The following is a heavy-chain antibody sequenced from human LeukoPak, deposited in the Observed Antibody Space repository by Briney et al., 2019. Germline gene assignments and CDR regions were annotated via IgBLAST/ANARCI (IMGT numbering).Heavy chain of an antibody. J-gene: IGHJ4*02. CDR2: ISSSSSYI. D-gene: IGHD6-13*01. V-gene: IGHV3-21*01. CDR3: ARDPGIAAAPYYFDY. CDR1: GFTFSSYS. Sequence: GGSLRLSCAASGFTFSSYSMNWVRQAPGKGLEWVSSISSSSSYIYYADSVKGRFTISRDNAKNSLYLQMNSLRAEDTAVYYCARDPGIAAAPYYFDYWGQGTLVTASS.